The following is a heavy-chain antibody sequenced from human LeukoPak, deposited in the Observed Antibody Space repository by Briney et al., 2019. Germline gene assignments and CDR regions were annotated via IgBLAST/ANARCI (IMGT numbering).Heavy chain of an antibody. J-gene: IGHJ4*02. CDR3: ARESRAFDY. D-gene: IGHD6-13*01. Sequence: GGSLRLSCVVSGFTFSSYHMNWVRQAPGKGLEWVSSISTSSSSSYIYYADSVEGRFTISRDNAKNSLYLQMNSLRAEDTAVYYCARESRAFDYWGQGTLVTVSS. CDR2: ISTSSSSSYI. CDR1: GFTFSSYH. V-gene: IGHV3-21*01.